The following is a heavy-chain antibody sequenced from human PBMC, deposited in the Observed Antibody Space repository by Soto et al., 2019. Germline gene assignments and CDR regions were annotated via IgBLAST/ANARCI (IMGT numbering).Heavy chain of an antibody. CDR1: GYTFSGYA. J-gene: IGHJ4*02. Sequence: QVQLVQSGAEVKKPGASVKVSCKASGYTFSGYAMGWVLQAPGQGLEWMGWISAYNGNTDYAQKFQGRVTMTTDTSTSTAYMELRSLTSDDTAVYYCARPFGDYGDYAWSLRYWGQGTLVNVSS. V-gene: IGHV1-18*01. CDR3: ARPFGDYGDYAWSLRY. CDR2: ISAYNGNT. D-gene: IGHD4-17*01.